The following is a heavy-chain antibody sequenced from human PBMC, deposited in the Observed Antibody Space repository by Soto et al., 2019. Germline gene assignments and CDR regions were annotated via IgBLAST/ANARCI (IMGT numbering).Heavy chain of an antibody. J-gene: IGHJ3*02. CDR2: IYYSGST. V-gene: IGHV4-30-4*01. CDR3: ARDRPLNYYDSSGYYLDAYDI. CDR1: GGSISSGDYY. D-gene: IGHD3-22*01. Sequence: QVQLQESGPGLVKPSQTLSLTCTVSGGSISSGDYYWSWIRQPPGKGLEWIGYIYYSGSTYYNPSLKSRVTISVDTSKNQFSLKLSSVTAADTAVYCCARDRPLNYYDSSGYYLDAYDIWGQGTMVTVSS.